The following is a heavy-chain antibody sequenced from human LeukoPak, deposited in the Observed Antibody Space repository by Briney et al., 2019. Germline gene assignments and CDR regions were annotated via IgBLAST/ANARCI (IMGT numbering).Heavy chain of an antibody. CDR2: ISYDGSNK. J-gene: IGHJ4*02. CDR1: GFTFSSYG. CDR3: AKDLDIVVVPAAEAENDY. D-gene: IGHD2-2*03. V-gene: IGHV3-30*18. Sequence: GGSLRLSCAASGFTFSSYGMHWVRQAPGKGLEWVAVISYDGSNKYYVDSVKGRFTISRDNSKNTLYLQMNSLRAEDTAVYYCAKDLDIVVVPAAEAENDYWGQGTLVTVSS.